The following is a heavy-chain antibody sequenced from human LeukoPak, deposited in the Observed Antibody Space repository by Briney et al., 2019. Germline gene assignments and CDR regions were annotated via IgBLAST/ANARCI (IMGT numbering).Heavy chain of an antibody. CDR2: IYYSGST. Sequence: PSEALSLTCAVYGGSFSGYYWSWIRQPPGKGLEWIGYIYYSGSTNYNPSLKSRVTISVDTSKNQFSLKLSSVTAADTAVYYCARGSSSGWYGPGVFDYWGQGTLVTVSS. CDR1: GGSFSGYY. V-gene: IGHV4-59*01. J-gene: IGHJ4*02. D-gene: IGHD6-19*01. CDR3: ARGSSSGWYGPGVFDY.